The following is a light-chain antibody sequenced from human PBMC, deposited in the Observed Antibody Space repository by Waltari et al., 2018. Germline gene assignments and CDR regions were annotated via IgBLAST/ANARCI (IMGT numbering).Light chain of an antibody. V-gene: IGKV3-20*01. Sequence: EIVLTQSPGTLSLSPGDRATLSCRASQSVSSSYLAWYQQKPGQAPRLLIYGASSRATGIPDRFSGSGSGTDFTLTISRLEPEDSAVYCCQHYVNSLWTFGQGTKVEIK. CDR3: QHYVNSLWT. CDR1: QSVSSSY. CDR2: GAS. J-gene: IGKJ1*01.